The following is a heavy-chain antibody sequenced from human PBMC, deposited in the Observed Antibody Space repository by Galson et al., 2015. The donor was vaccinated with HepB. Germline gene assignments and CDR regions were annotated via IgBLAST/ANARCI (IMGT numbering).Heavy chain of an antibody. CDR2: IDWDDVK. Sequence: ALVKPTQTLTLTCTFSGFSLSTGGMCVSWIRQPPGKALEWLARIDWDDVKYYSTSLKTRLTISKDTSKNQVVLTMTKMDPVDTATYYCARIRVATGKEITFDYWGQGTLVTVSA. V-gene: IGHV2-70*11. CDR1: GFSLSTGGMC. J-gene: IGHJ4*02. CDR3: ARIRVATGKEITFDY. D-gene: IGHD5-12*01.